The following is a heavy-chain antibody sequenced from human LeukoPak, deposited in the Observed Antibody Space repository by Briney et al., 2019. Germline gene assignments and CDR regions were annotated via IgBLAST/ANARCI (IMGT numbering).Heavy chain of an antibody. D-gene: IGHD1-14*01. CDR1: GFTFSDYA. CDR2: ISHDGSIK. J-gene: IGHJ5*02. CDR3: ARDSITTGSTVYNWFDP. Sequence: GGSLRLSCATSGFTFSDYAMHWVRQAPGKGLEWVAVISHDGSIKFSADSVKGRFTISRDNSKNTLYLQMNSLRDEDTALYYCARDSITTGSTVYNWFDPWGQGTLVTVSS. V-gene: IGHV3-30-3*01.